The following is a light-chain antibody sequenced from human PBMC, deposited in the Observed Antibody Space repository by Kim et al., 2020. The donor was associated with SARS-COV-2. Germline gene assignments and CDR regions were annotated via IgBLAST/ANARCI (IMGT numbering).Light chain of an antibody. V-gene: IGLV3-19*01. J-gene: IGLJ2*01. CDR3: NSRYSSDYVV. Sequence: VALGQTVRITCQGDSLRTYYATWYQQKPGQAPIVVIYGKDNRPSGVPDRFSGSSSGNTAYLTITGTQAGDEADYYCNSRYSSDYVVFGGGTQLTVL. CDR2: GKD. CDR1: SLRTYY.